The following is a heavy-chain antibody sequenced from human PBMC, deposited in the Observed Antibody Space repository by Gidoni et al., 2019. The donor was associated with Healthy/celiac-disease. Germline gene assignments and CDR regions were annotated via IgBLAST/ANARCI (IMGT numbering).Heavy chain of an antibody. CDR1: GFTLRSYG. V-gene: IGHV3-33*01. D-gene: IGHD2-21*02. CDR2: IWDDGSNK. Sequence: VQLVESGGGVVQPRRSLSLPCAAPGFTLRSYGMHWVRQAPGKGLEWVAVIWDDGSNKYYADAVKGRFTISRNNSKNTLYLQMNSLRAEDTAVYYCARDHGGNSGYFDYWGQGTLVTVSS. CDR3: ARDHGGNSGYFDY. J-gene: IGHJ4*02.